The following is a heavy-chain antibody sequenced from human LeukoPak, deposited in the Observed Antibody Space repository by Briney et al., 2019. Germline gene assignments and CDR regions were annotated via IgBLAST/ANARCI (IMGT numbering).Heavy chain of an antibody. Sequence: GGSLRLSCAASGFTFSSYSMNWVRQAPGKGLEWVSYISSSSSTIYYADSVKGRFTISRDNAKNSLYLQMNSLRAEDTAVYYCAGDYGGNPVDYWGQGTLVTVSS. CDR1: GFTFSSYS. CDR2: ISSSSSTI. J-gene: IGHJ4*02. D-gene: IGHD4-23*01. V-gene: IGHV3-48*04. CDR3: AGDYGGNPVDY.